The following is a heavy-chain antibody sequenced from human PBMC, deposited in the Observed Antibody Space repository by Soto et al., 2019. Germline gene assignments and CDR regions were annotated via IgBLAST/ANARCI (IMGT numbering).Heavy chain of an antibody. CDR2: IYYSGST. CDR3: ARDCGWDCSGGSCRMAPCAFDI. Sequence: SETLSLTCTVSGGSISSYYWSWIRQPPGKGLEWIGYIYYSGSTNYNPSLKSRVTISVDTSKNQFSLKLSSVTAADTAVHYCARDCGWDCSGGSCRMAPCAFDIWGQGTMVTVSS. V-gene: IGHV4-59*01. D-gene: IGHD2-15*01. CDR1: GGSISSYY. J-gene: IGHJ3*02.